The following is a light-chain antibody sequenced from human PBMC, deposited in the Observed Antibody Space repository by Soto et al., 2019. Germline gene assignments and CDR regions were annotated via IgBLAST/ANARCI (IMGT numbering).Light chain of an antibody. Sequence: EIVLTQSPGTLALSPGERATLSCRASQSVTSNYSAWYQQKPGQAPRLLIYDASNRATGIPDRFSGSGSGTDFILTISRLDPEDFALYYCQQYGDSPRTFGQGTKVDIK. CDR2: DAS. V-gene: IGKV3-20*01. CDR1: QSVTSNY. J-gene: IGKJ1*01. CDR3: QQYGDSPRT.